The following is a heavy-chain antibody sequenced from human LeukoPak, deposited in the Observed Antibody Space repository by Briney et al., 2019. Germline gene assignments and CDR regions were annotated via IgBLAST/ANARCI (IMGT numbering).Heavy chain of an antibody. CDR2: IYYSGST. CDR1: GGSISSYY. V-gene: IGHV4-39*01. D-gene: IGHD6-13*01. CDR3: ARHHPAAGTYYFDY. Sequence: KPSETLSLTCTVSGGSISSYYWSWIRQPPGKGLEWIGSIYYSGSTYYNPSLKSRVTISVDTSKNQFSLKLSSVTAADTAVYYCARHHPAAGTYYFDYWGQGTLVTVPS. J-gene: IGHJ4*02.